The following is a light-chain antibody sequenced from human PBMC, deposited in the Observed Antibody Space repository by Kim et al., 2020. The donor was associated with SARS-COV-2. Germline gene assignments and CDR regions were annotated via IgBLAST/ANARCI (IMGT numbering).Light chain of an antibody. J-gene: IGKJ2*01. CDR2: GSS. V-gene: IGKV3-15*01. CDR3: QQYNKWAPEYA. Sequence: PGERATPSCRASQRVRRNLAWYQPKPGQAPRLLIYGSSTRATGYPARFSGSGSGTDFTLTIRSLQSEGFSVYYCQQYNKWAPEYAFARETKV. CDR1: QRVRRN.